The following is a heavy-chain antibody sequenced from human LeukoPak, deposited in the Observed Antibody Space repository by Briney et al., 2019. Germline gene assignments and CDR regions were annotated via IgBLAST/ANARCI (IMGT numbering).Heavy chain of an antibody. CDR2: INPNSGGT. J-gene: IGHJ4*02. D-gene: IGHD6-19*01. CDR3: AREFYRFSSTFDY. CDR1: GYTFTGYY. Sequence: GASVKVSCKASGYTFTGYYIHWVRQAPGQGLEWMGWINPNSGGTNSAQKFQGRVIMTRDTSISTAYMELGRLKSDDTAVYYCAREFYRFSSTFDYWGQGTLVTVSS. V-gene: IGHV1-2*02.